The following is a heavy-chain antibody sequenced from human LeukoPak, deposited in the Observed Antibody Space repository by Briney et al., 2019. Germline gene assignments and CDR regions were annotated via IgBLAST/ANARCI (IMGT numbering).Heavy chain of an antibody. V-gene: IGHV3-33*06. Sequence: GGSLRLSCAATGFTFSTYGMHWVRQAPGKGREWVAVIWSDGNNKFYADSVKGRFTFSRDNSRNTLSLQMNSLRATDTAVYYCVKERGPFDAFDIWGQGTMVTVSS. CDR3: VKERGPFDAFDI. J-gene: IGHJ3*02. CDR1: GFTFSTYG. CDR2: IWSDGNNK.